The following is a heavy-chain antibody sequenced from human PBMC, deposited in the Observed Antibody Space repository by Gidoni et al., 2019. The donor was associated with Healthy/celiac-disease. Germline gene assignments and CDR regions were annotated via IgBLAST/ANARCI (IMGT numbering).Heavy chain of an antibody. J-gene: IGHJ6*02. CDR3: AKEGTNGSYYYYGMDV. CDR2: ISYDGSNK. D-gene: IGHD1-26*01. CDR1: GFTFGSYG. Sequence: QVQLVESGGGVVQPGRSLRLSCEASGFTFGSYGMHWVRQAPGKGREWVAVISYDGSNKYYADAVKGRFTISRDNSKNTLYLQMNSLRAEDTAVYYCAKEGTNGSYYYYGMDVWGQGTTVTVSS. V-gene: IGHV3-30*18.